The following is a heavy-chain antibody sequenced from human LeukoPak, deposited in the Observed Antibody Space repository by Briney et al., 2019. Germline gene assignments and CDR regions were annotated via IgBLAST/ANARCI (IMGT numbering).Heavy chain of an antibody. Sequence: PSETLSLTCSLYGGSFNVYYWSWIRQPPGKGLEWIGEINHSGGTNYNPSLWSRLTISIDTSKHQFSLQVTSVTAADTGVYFCARVTEIMISFGGVISHFDNWGQGALVTVSS. CDR1: GGSFNVYY. V-gene: IGHV4-34*01. CDR3: ARVTEIMISFGGVISHFDN. J-gene: IGHJ4*02. CDR2: INHSGGT. D-gene: IGHD3-16*02.